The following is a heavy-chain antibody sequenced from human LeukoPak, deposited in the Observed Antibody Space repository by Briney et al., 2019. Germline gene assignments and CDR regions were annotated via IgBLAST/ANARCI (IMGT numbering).Heavy chain of an antibody. CDR3: ARDGKYFYDCSGYPLDY. D-gene: IGHD3-22*01. J-gene: IGHJ4*02. CDR1: GYTFTSYY. V-gene: IGHV1-46*01. Sequence: GASVKVSCKASGYTFTSYYMHWVRQAPGQGLEWMGIINPSGGSTSYAQKFQGRVTMTRDTSTSTVYMELSSLRSEDTAVYYCARDGKYFYDCSGYPLDYWGQGTLVTVSS. CDR2: INPSGGST.